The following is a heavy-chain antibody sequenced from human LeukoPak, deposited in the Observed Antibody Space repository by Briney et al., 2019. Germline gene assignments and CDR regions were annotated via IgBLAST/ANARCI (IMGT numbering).Heavy chain of an antibody. J-gene: IGHJ5*02. CDR1: GYTFTSFY. V-gene: IGHV1-2*02. Sequence: ASVKVSCKASGYTFTSFYIHWVRQAPGQGLEWMGWINPISGVTNYAQKFKGRVTVTRDTSITTAYMELRRLRSDDTAMYYCARETRVVAAGTRRWFDPWGQGTLVTVSS. CDR3: ARETRVVAAGTRRWFDP. D-gene: IGHD2-15*01. CDR2: INPISGVT.